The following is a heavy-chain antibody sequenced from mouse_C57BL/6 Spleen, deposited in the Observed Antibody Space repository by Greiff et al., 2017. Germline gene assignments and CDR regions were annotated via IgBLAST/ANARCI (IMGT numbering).Heavy chain of an antibody. CDR3: ARRDYCGSRSWYFDV. D-gene: IGHD1-1*01. Sequence: EVQLVESGGGLVKPGGSLKLSCAASGFTFSDYGMHWVRQAPEQGLEWVAYISSGSSTIYYADTVKGRFTISRDNAKNTLFLQMTSLRSEDTAMYYCARRDYCGSRSWYFDVGGTGTTVTVSS. J-gene: IGHJ1*03. CDR2: ISSGSSTI. CDR1: GFTFSDYG. V-gene: IGHV5-17*01.